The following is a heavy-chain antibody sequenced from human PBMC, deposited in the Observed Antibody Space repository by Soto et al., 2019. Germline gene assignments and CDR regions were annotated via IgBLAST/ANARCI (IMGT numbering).Heavy chain of an antibody. D-gene: IGHD6-13*01. V-gene: IGHV3-23*01. CDR1: GFTFSNYA. J-gene: IGHJ4*02. CDR2: ISGSGGST. Sequence: EVQLLESGGGLVQPGGSLRLSCAASGFTFSNYAVTWVRQAPGKGLEWVSTISGSGGSTYYADSVKGRFTISRDNSTDSLYLRMNSLRAEDTTVYYCAKDQGSSWYEIDCWGQGTLVTVSS. CDR3: AKDQGSSWYEIDC.